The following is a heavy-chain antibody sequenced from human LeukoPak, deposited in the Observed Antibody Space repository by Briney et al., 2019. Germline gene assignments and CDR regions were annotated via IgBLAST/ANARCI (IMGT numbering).Heavy chain of an antibody. CDR3: ARAVGSTVSHSDY. CDR2: ISYDGSNK. Sequence: GGSLRLSCAASGSTFSSYAMHWVRQAPGKGLEWVAVISYDGSNKYYTDSVKGRFTISKDNAKNSLYLQMNSLRAEDTAVYYCARAVGSTVSHSDYWGQGTLVTVSS. J-gene: IGHJ4*02. V-gene: IGHV3-30-3*01. CDR1: GSTFSSYA. D-gene: IGHD4-17*01.